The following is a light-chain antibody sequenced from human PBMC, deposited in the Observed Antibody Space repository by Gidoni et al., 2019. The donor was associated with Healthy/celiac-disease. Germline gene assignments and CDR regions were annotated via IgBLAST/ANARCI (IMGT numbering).Light chain of an antibody. CDR1: QGVSSY. CDR3: SSGLT. Sequence: IVLTQSPATLSLSPGERATLSCRASQGVSSYLAWYQQKPGQAPRLLIYDASNRATGIPARFSGSGPGTDFTLTISSLEPEDFAVYYCSSGLTFGGGTKVEIK. J-gene: IGKJ4*01. CDR2: DAS. V-gene: IGKV3D-11*01.